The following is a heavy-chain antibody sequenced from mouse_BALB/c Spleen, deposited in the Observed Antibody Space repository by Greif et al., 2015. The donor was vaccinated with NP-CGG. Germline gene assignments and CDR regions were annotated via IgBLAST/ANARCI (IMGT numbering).Heavy chain of an antibody. Sequence: QVQLQQPGAELVKPGASVKLSCKASGYTFTSYYKYWVKQRPGQGLEWIGEINPSNGGTNFNEKFKSKATLTVDKSSSTAYMQLSSLTSEDSAVYYCTRSWDSYFDYWGQGTTLTVSS. J-gene: IGHJ2*01. CDR1: GYTFTSYY. V-gene: IGHV1S81*02. CDR3: TRSWDSYFDY. D-gene: IGHD3-3*01. CDR2: INPSNGGT.